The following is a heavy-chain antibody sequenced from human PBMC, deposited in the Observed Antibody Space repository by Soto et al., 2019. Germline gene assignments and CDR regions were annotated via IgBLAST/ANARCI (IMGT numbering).Heavy chain of an antibody. J-gene: IGHJ3*02. CDR2: TYYRSKWYN. Sequence: PSQTLSLTCAIAGDSVSINSAAWNLIRQSPSRGLEWLGRTYYRSKWYNDYAVSVKSRITINPDTSKNQFSLQLNSVTPEDTAVYYCARAISLSAFDIWGQGTMVTVSS. CDR1: GDSVSINSAA. CDR3: ARAISLSAFDI. V-gene: IGHV6-1*01.